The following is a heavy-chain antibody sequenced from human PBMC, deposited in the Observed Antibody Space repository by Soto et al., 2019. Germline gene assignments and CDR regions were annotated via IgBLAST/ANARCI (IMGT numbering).Heavy chain of an antibody. Sequence: QVQLVQSGAEVKKPGASVRVSCKTSGYTFTSYGISWVRQAPGQGLEWMGWISAYNGNTNYAQSLQGRVTMTTDTSTPTAYMELRSLKSADTAVYYCARVSPSSRAAEPWGQGTLVTVS. CDR1: GYTFTSYG. CDR3: ARVSPSSRAAEP. CDR2: ISAYNGNT. V-gene: IGHV1-18*01. D-gene: IGHD6-13*01. J-gene: IGHJ4*02.